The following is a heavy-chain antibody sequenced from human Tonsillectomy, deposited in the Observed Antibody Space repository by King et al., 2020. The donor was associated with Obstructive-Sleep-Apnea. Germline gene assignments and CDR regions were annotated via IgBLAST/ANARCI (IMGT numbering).Heavy chain of an antibody. CDR2: INPSGGST. Sequence: QLVQSGAEVKKPGASVKVSCKASGYTVTSYYIHCVRQAPGQGLEWMGIINPSGGSTSYAQKFQGRVTMTRDTSTSTVYMELSSLRSEDTAVYYCARAITIIVVVPDYWGQGTLVTVSS. D-gene: IGHD3-22*01. CDR1: GYTVTSYY. V-gene: IGHV1-46*01. CDR3: ARAITIIVVVPDY. J-gene: IGHJ4*02.